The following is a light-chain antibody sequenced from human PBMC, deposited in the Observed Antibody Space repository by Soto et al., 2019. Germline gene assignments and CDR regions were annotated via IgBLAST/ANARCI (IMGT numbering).Light chain of an antibody. V-gene: IGKV3-20*01. CDR3: QRYGSAPPFS. Sequence: EIVLTQSPGTLSLSPGERATLSCRASQRVSSSYLAWYQQKPGQAPRLLIYGASTRANGIPDRFSGSVSGTHFTLTLSRLEPEDFAVYFCQRYGSAPPFSFGRGTKVEI. CDR2: GAS. J-gene: IGKJ2*01. CDR1: QRVSSSY.